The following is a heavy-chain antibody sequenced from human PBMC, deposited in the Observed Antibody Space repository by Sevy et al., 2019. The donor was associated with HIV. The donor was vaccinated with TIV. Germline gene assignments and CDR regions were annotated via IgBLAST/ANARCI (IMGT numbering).Heavy chain of an antibody. J-gene: IGHJ4*02. V-gene: IGHV3-23*01. CDR3: ASQGQLVLGDFDY. CDR2: ISGSGGST. Sequence: GVSLRLSCAASGFTFSSYAMSWVRQAPGKGLEWVSAISGSGGSTYYADSVKGRFTISRDNSKNTLYLQMNSLRAEDTAVYYCASQGQLVLGDFDYWGQGTLVTVSS. D-gene: IGHD6-13*01. CDR1: GFTFSSYA.